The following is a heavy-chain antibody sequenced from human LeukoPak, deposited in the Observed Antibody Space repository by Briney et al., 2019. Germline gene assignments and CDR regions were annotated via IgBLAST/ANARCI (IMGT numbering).Heavy chain of an antibody. J-gene: IGHJ4*02. D-gene: IGHD4-17*01. V-gene: IGHV3-74*01. CDR3: AKAADYVRLYYFDY. CDR2: INSDGSTT. Sequence: PGGSLRLSCAASGFTFSSYWMFWVRQAPGKGLVWVSRINSDGSTTNYADSVKGRFTISRDNSKNTLYLQMNSLRAEDTAVYYCAKAADYVRLYYFDYWGQGTLVTVSS. CDR1: GFTFSSYW.